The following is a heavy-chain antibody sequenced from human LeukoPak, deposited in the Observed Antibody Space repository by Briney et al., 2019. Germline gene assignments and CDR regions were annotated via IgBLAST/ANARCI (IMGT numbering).Heavy chain of an antibody. V-gene: IGHV4-39*01. CDR1: GDSISGKTYS. J-gene: IGHJ4*02. D-gene: IGHD6-6*01. CDR2: MYYSENT. CDR3: ASRGYLRPISQDLMAARRGGGDYFDY. Sequence: SETLSLTCTVSGDSISGKTYSWGWVRQPPGKGLEWIGYMYYSENTYYNPSLKSRVTISVDTSRIQFSLKLSSVTAADTAVYYCASRGYLRPISQDLMAARRGGGDYFDYWGQGTLVTVSS.